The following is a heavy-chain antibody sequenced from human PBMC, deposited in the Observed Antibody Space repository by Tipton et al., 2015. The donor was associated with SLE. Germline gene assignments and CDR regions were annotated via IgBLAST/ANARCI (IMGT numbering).Heavy chain of an antibody. CDR1: GYTFNSYD. Sequence: QVQLVQSGAEVKKPGASVKVSCKASGYTFNSYDITWVRQAPGQGLEWMGWISTNNGDTDYAQKLQHRVTMTTDTSTSTVYMELRSLTSDDTAVYYCARVTMGYFYDGSGSSAFDSWGQGTLVTVSS. CDR3: ARVTMGYFYDGSGSSAFDS. CDR2: ISTNNGDT. J-gene: IGHJ4*02. V-gene: IGHV1-18*01. D-gene: IGHD3-22*01.